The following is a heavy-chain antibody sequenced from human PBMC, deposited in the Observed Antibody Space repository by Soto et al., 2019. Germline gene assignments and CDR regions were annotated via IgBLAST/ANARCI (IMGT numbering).Heavy chain of an antibody. V-gene: IGHV3-72*01. CDR1: GFTFSDHY. J-gene: IGHJ6*02. CDR3: AREYSSSSSFEDGMDV. CDR2: TRNKANSYTP. D-gene: IGHD6-6*01. Sequence: GGSLRLSCAASGFTFSDHYMDWVRQAPGKGLEWVGRTRNKANSYTPEYAASVKGRFTISRDDSKNSLYLQMNSLKTEDTAVYYCAREYSSSSSFEDGMDVWGQGTTVTVSS.